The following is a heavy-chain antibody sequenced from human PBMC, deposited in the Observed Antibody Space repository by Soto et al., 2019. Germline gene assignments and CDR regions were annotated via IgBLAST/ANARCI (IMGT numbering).Heavy chain of an antibody. CDR2: IYHSGST. D-gene: IGHD2-15*01. V-gene: IGHV4-31*03. CDR1: GSSISSGSYY. CDR3: ARDYMAVVD. Sequence: QVQLQESGPGLVKPSQTLSLTCTVSGSSISSGSYYWSWIRQHPGKGLEWIGYIYHSGSTYYNPSLKSRATISLDTSKNQFALKLSSVTAADTAVYYCARDYMAVVDWGQGTLVTVSS. J-gene: IGHJ4*02.